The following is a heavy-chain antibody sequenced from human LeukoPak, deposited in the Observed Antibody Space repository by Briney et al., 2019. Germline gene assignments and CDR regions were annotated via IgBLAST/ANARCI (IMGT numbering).Heavy chain of an antibody. Sequence: PAGSLRLSCTASGFTFGTYGMQWVRHTPDRGLERVAVIRYDGSEKYYADYVKGRLTISRDNSKNALYLKMNSLKAEDTAIYYCARDHDGYNLFDIWGQGTLVIVSS. CDR3: ARDHDGYNLFDI. CDR1: GFTFGTYG. J-gene: IGHJ4*02. V-gene: IGHV3-33*01. D-gene: IGHD5-24*01. CDR2: IRYDGSEK.